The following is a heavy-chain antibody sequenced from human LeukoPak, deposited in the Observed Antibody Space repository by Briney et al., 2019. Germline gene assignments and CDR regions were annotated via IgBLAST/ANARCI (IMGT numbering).Heavy chain of an antibody. Sequence: SETLSLTCAVSGGSITSISYYWGWIRQPPGKGLQWIGSVSYSGNTYYNPSLKSRVSISIDTSKNQFSLKLSSVTAADTAVYYCARHLYYYDSSGYYLAYYYYYMDVWGKGTTVTISS. CDR2: VSYSGNT. V-gene: IGHV4-39*01. CDR1: GGSITSISYY. CDR3: ARHLYYYDSSGYYLAYYYYYMDV. D-gene: IGHD3-22*01. J-gene: IGHJ6*03.